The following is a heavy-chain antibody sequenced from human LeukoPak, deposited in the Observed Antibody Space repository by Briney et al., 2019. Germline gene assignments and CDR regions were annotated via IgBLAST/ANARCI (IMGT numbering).Heavy chain of an antibody. CDR1: GFTFSSFA. CDR3: ARRAGAYSHPYDY. CDR2: ISGSGGST. V-gene: IGHV3-23*01. Sequence: GGSLRLSCAASGFTFSSFAMSWVRQAPGKGLEWVSAISGSGGSTYYADSVKGRFTISRDNSKNTLYLQMNSLRAEDTAVYYCARRAGAYSHPYDYWGQGTLVTVSS. J-gene: IGHJ4*02. D-gene: IGHD4/OR15-4a*01.